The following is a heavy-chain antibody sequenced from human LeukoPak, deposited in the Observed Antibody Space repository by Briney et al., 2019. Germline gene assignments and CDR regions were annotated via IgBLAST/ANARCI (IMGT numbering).Heavy chain of an antibody. CDR1: GGSFSGYY. J-gene: IGHJ5*02. Sequence: SETLSLTCAVYGGSFSGYYWTWIRQPPGKGLECIGEVNHSGSTNYNPSLKSRVTISVDTSKNQFSLELTSVTAADTAVYFCARGRGLRAVNNWFDPWGQGTLVTVSS. V-gene: IGHV4-34*01. D-gene: IGHD3-10*01. CDR2: VNHSGST. CDR3: ARGRGLRAVNNWFDP.